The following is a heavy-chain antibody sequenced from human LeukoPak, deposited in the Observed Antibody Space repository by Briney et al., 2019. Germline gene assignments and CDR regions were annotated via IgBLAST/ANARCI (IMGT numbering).Heavy chain of an antibody. V-gene: IGHV1-46*01. CDR2: INPSGGST. CDR1: GYTFTSYY. CDR3: ARVGYDYVWGSYRHEYFQH. D-gene: IGHD3-16*02. J-gene: IGHJ1*01. Sequence: ASVKVSCKASGYTFTSYYMHWVRQPPGQGLEWMGIINPSGGSTSYAQKFQGRVTMTRDMSTSTVYMELSSLRSEDTAVYYCARVGYDYVWGSYRHEYFQHWGQGTLVTVSS.